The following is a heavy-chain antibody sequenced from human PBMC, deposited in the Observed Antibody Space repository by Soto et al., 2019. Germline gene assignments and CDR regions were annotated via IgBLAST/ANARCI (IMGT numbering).Heavy chain of an antibody. D-gene: IGHD3-10*01. J-gene: IGHJ6*03. CDR3: AKDRVSGSNFYYYYMDV. CDR1: GFTFSSYA. CDR2: ISGSGGST. Sequence: PGGSLRLSCAASGFTFSSYAMSWVRQAPGKGLEWVSAISGSGGSTYYAGSVKGRFTISRDNSKNTLYLQMNSLRAEDTAVYYCAKDRVSGSNFYYYYMDVWGKGTTVTVSS. V-gene: IGHV3-23*01.